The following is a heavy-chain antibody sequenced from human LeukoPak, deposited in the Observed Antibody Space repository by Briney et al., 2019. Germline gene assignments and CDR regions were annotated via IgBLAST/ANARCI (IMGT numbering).Heavy chain of an antibody. CDR3: ARDHRIGSEYYYYYYGMDV. CDR1: GGSISSGGYY. Sequence: SQTLSLTCTVSGGSISSGGYYWSWIRQHPGKGLEWIGYIYYSGSTYYNPPLKSRVTISVDTSKNQFSLKLSSVTAADTAVYYCARDHRIGSEYYYYYYGMDVWGQGTTVTVSS. CDR2: IYYSGST. V-gene: IGHV4-31*03. D-gene: IGHD3-10*01. J-gene: IGHJ6*02.